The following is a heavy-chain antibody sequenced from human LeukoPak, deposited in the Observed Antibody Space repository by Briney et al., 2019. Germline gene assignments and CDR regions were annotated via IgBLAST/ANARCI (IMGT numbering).Heavy chain of an antibody. V-gene: IGHV3-48*01. D-gene: IGHD3-3*01. CDR1: GFTFSSYS. J-gene: IGHJ6*03. CDR3: AREFVLRFFEGYMDV. Sequence: GGPLRPSCAASGFTFSSYSMNWVRQAPGKGLEWVSYISSGSGTIYYADSVKGRFTISRDNAKNSLYLQMNSLRTEDTAVYYCAREFVLRFFEGYMDVWGKGTTVTVSS. CDR2: ISSGSGTI.